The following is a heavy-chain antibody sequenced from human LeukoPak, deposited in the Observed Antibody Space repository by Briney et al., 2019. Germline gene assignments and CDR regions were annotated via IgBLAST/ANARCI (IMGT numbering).Heavy chain of an antibody. Sequence: GASVKVSCKASGYTFTNYGITWMRQAPGQGLEWMGWINTYNGNTNYAQKLQGRVTITTDTSTSTAYMELRSLRSDDTAVYYCARASPFIVVVSAASDDAFDIWGQGTMVTVSS. J-gene: IGHJ3*02. CDR3: ARASPFIVVVSAASDDAFDI. CDR2: INTYNGNT. CDR1: GYTFTNYG. D-gene: IGHD2-2*01. V-gene: IGHV1-18*01.